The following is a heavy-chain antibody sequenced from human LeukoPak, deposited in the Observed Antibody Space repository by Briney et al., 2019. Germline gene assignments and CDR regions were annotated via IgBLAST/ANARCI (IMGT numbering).Heavy chain of an antibody. CDR2: ISSNGGST. CDR1: GFTFSSYA. CDR3: ARDQNSSR. V-gene: IGHV3-64*01. J-gene: IGHJ4*02. Sequence: PGGSLRLSCAASGFTFSSYAMHWVRQAPGKGLEYVSAISSNGGSTYYANSVKGRFTISRDNSKNTLYLQMGSLRAEDMAVYYRARDQNSSRWGQGTLVTVSS. D-gene: IGHD2/OR15-2a*01.